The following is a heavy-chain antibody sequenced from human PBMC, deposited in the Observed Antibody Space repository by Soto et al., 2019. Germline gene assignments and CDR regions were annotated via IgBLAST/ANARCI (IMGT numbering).Heavy chain of an antibody. CDR1: GYTFTSYY. CDR3: ARLNGVGATYFYY. D-gene: IGHD1-26*01. V-gene: IGHV1-46*01. CDR2: INPSGGST. Sequence: QVQLVQSGAEVKKPGASVKVSCKASGYTFTSYYMHWVRQAPGQGLEWMGIINPSGGSTSYAQKFQGRVTMTRDTSTSTVYMELISLRSEDWSVYVCARLNGVGATYFYYWGQGSLVTVSS. J-gene: IGHJ4*02.